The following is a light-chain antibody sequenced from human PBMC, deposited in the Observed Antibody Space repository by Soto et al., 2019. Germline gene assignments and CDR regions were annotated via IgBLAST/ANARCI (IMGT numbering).Light chain of an antibody. CDR1: QSISSG. CDR3: QQYNSYSSWT. Sequence: DIQMTQSPSTLSASVGDRVTITCRASQSISSGLAWYQQKPGKAPKLLIYDASSLESGVPSRFSGSGSGTEFTLTISSLQPDDFATYYCQQYNSYSSWTFGQGTKVEIK. V-gene: IGKV1-5*01. CDR2: DAS. J-gene: IGKJ1*01.